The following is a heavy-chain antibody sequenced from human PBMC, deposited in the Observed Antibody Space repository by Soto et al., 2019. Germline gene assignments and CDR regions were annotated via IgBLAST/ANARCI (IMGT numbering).Heavy chain of an antibody. CDR3: STGAIRIFGIVIIRYDLDS. CDR1: GFTFANAW. J-gene: IGHJ4*02. D-gene: IGHD3-3*02. Sequence: PGGSLRLSCAASGFTFANAWMTWVRQAPGKGLEWVGHIKAIPDGGTTDYAAPVKGRFTISRNDSKNMLYLQMDSLKTEDTAVYYCSTGAIRIFGIVIIRYDLDSWGQGTLVTVSS. V-gene: IGHV3-15*01. CDR2: IKAIPDGGTT.